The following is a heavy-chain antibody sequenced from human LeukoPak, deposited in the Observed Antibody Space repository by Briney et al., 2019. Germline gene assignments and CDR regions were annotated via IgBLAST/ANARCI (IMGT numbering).Heavy chain of an antibody. Sequence: ASVKVSCKASGYTFTGYYIHWVRQAPGQGLEWMGWINPNSGGTNYAQKFQGRVTMTRDTSISTAYMELSRLRSDDTAVYYCARFYSNYVDYAFDIWGQGTMVTVSS. CDR1: GYTFTGYY. CDR3: ARFYSNYVDYAFDI. D-gene: IGHD4-11*01. V-gene: IGHV1-2*02. CDR2: INPNSGGT. J-gene: IGHJ3*02.